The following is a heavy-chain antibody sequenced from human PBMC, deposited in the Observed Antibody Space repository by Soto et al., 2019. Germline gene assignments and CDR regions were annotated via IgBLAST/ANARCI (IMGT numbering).Heavy chain of an antibody. Sequence: GGSLRLSCAASGFTFSTYGMHWVRQAPGKGLEWVAAIWYDGIDKYYAASVKGRFTISRDNSMNTVYLQMSSLRADDTAVYYCARASVTDYQYHCMDVCGQGXMVTVYS. J-gene: IGHJ6*02. V-gene: IGHV3-33*01. CDR1: GFTFSTYG. D-gene: IGHD4-17*01. CDR3: ARASVTDYQYHCMDV. CDR2: IWYDGIDK.